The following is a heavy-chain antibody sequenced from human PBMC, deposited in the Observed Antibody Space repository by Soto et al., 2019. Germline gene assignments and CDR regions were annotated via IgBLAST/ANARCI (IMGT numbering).Heavy chain of an antibody. J-gene: IGHJ4*02. V-gene: IGHV1-2*04. CDR2: INPNSGGT. Sequence: ASVKVSCKASGYTFTGYYMHWVRQAPGQGLEWMGWINPNSGGTNYAQKFQGWVTMTRDTSISTAYMELSRLRSDDTAVYYCARVDYDFWSGYYTGGYFDYWGQGTLVTVSS. CDR1: GYTFTGYY. CDR3: ARVDYDFWSGYYTGGYFDY. D-gene: IGHD3-3*01.